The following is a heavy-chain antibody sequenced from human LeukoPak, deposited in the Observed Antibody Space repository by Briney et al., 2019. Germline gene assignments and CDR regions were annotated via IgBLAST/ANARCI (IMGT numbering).Heavy chain of an antibody. D-gene: IGHD6-13*01. CDR1: GFTFSSYG. Sequence: GGSLRLSCAASGFTFSSYGMSWVRQAPGKGLEWVSGISGSGGTTYYGDSMKGRFTISRDGSKSTLYLQMDSLRSEDTAVYYCAKDGQQVRPRNFDSWGQGTLVTVSS. CDR3: AKDGQQVRPRNFDS. CDR2: ISGSGGTT. V-gene: IGHV3-23*01. J-gene: IGHJ4*02.